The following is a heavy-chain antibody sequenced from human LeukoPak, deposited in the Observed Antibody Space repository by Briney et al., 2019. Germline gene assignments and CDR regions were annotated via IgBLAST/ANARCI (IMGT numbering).Heavy chain of an antibody. J-gene: IGHJ4*02. CDR3: ARRRDTAMAYYFDY. CDR2: IYYSGST. Sequence: SETLSLTCTVSGGSISSYYWSWIRQPPGKGLEWIGYIYYSGSTNYNPSLKSRVTISVDTSKNQFSLKLSSVTAADTAVYYCARRRDTAMAYYFDYWGQGTLVTVSS. V-gene: IGHV4-59*01. CDR1: GGSISSYY. D-gene: IGHD5-18*01.